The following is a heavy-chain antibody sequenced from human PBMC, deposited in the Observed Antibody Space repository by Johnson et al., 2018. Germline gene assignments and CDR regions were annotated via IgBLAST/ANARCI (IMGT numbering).Heavy chain of an antibody. CDR2: IYPGDSDT. V-gene: IGHV5-51*01. D-gene: IGHD2-8*01. Sequence: VQLVQSGAEVKKPGESLKISCKGSGYSFTSYWIGWVRQMPGKGLEWMGIIYPGDSDTRYSPSFQGQVTISADKSISTAYLPWSSLKASDTAMYDCARGYWTSGVCQLGVDPWGQGTLVTVSS. J-gene: IGHJ5*02. CDR1: GYSFTSYW. CDR3: ARGYWTSGVCQLGVDP.